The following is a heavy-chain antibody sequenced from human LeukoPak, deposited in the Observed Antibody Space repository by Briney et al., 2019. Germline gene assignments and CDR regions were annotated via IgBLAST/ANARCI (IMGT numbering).Heavy chain of an antibody. CDR2: ISGSGGST. CDR3: AKVPGPAYYYDTLNRGYFDY. D-gene: IGHD3-22*01. V-gene: IGHV3-23*01. J-gene: IGHJ4*02. Sequence: GGSLRLSCAASGFTFSSYAMSWVRQAPGKGLEWVSGISGSGGSTYYADSVRGRFTISRDNSKNTLYLQMNSLRAEDTAVYYCAKVPGPAYYYDTLNRGYFDYWGQGTLVTVSS. CDR1: GFTFSSYA.